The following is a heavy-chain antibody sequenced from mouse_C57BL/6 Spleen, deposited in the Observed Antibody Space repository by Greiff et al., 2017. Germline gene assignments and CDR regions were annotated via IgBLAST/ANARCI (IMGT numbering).Heavy chain of an antibody. D-gene: IGHD1-1*01. CDR2: INPNNGGT. CDR3: ARSLYGSSFLDY. CDR1: GYTFTDYY. J-gene: IGHJ2*01. V-gene: IGHV1-26*01. Sequence: EVKLQQSGPELVKPGASVKISCKASGYTFTDYYMNWVKQSHGKSLEWIGDINPNNGGTSYNQKFKGKATLTVDKSSSTAYMELRSLTSEDSAVYYCARSLYGSSFLDYWGQGTTLTVSS.